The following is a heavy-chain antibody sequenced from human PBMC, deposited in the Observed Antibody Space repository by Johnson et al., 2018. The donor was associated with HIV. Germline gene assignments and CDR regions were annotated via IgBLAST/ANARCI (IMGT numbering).Heavy chain of an antibody. CDR1: GFTFSSYA. D-gene: IGHD4-11*01. J-gene: IGHJ3*02. CDR3: ARAIAPYTYYLEGDALDI. V-gene: IGHV3-30*04. Sequence: VQLVESGGGLVQPGGSLRLSCAASGFTFSSYAMHWVRQAPGKGLEWVAVISYDGSNKYYADSVEDRFTISRDNSKNTLYLQMNSLGPGDTAVYYCARAIAPYTYYLEGDALDIWGQGTVVTVSS. CDR2: ISYDGSNK.